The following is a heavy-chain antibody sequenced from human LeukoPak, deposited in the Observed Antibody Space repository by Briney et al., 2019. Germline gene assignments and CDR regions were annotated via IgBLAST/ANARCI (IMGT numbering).Heavy chain of an antibody. Sequence: SETLSLTCAVYGGSFSGYYWSWIRQPPGKGLEWIGEINHSGSTNYNPSLKSRVTISVDTSKNQFSLKLSSVTAADTAVYYCAREGAYCGGDCYWYYFDYWGQGTLVTVSS. V-gene: IGHV4-34*01. J-gene: IGHJ4*02. CDR3: AREGAYCGGDCYWYYFDY. CDR1: GGSFSGYY. D-gene: IGHD2-21*02. CDR2: INHSGST.